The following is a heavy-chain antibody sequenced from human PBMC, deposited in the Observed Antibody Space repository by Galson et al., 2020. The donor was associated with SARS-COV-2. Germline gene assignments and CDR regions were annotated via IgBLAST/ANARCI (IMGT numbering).Heavy chain of an antibody. J-gene: IGHJ4*02. Sequence: SGPTLVKPTQTLTLTCTFSGFSLSTSGMCVSWIRQPPGKALEWLARIDWDDDKFYRTSLKTRLTISKDTSKNQVVLRMTNMDPVDTATYYCARGSEVTATPFDYWGQGTLVTVSS. CDR3: ARGSEVTATPFDY. CDR2: IDWDDDK. D-gene: IGHD2-21*02. V-gene: IGHV2-70*17. CDR1: GFSLSTSGMC.